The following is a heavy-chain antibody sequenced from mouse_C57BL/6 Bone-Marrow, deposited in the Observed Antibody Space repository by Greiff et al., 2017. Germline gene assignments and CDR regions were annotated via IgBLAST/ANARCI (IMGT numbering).Heavy chain of an antibody. CDR3: ARWLGGFDY. CDR2: IDPSDSYT. V-gene: IGHV1-69*01. D-gene: IGHD3-3*01. J-gene: IGHJ2*01. CDR1: VYTFTSYW. Sequence: QVQLQQPGAELVMPGASVKLSCKASVYTFTSYWMHWVKQRPGQGLEWIGEIDPSDSYTNYNQKFKGKSTLTVDKSSSTAYMQLSSLTSEDSAVYYCARWLGGFDYWGQGTTLTVSS.